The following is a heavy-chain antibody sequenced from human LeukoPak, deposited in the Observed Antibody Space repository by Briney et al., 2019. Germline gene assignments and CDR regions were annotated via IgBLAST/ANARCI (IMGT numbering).Heavy chain of an antibody. V-gene: IGHV3-23*01. CDR2: ISISGDSL. CDR3: AKEIRPNDY. CDR1: GFTFSSYA. J-gene: IGHJ4*02. Sequence: GGSLRLSCAASGFTFSSYAMSWVRQAPGKGLEWVSSISISGDSLYYADSVKGRFTISRDNSKNTLYLQLNSLRAEDTAVYYCAKEIRPNDYWGQGSLVTVSS.